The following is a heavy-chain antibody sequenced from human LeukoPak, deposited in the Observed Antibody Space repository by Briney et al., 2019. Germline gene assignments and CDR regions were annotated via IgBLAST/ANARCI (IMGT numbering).Heavy chain of an antibody. CDR1: GGPFSGYY. Sequence: SETLSLTCGVYGGPFSGYYWSWIRQPPEKGLEWIGEINHSGNTNYNPSLKSRVAISADTSKTQSSLKLSSVTAADTAVYYCAGVYSDSWPGYYFDNWGQGTLVTVSS. CDR3: AGVYSDSWPGYYFDN. V-gene: IGHV4-34*01. D-gene: IGHD6-13*01. J-gene: IGHJ4*02. CDR2: INHSGNT.